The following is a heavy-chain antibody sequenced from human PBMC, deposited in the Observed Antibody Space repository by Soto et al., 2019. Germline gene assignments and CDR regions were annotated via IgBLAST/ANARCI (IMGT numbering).Heavy chain of an antibody. CDR3: ATDSWGPEV. V-gene: IGHV3-33*01. Sequence: QVQLVESGGGVVQPGRSLRLSCAASGFSFSSYNMHWVRQAPGKGLEWVTFIWRDGNFQSHADSVKGRFTVSRDNSNNTLYLQMDSLRVEATAVYYCATDSWGPEVWGQGTTVTVSS. J-gene: IGHJ6*02. CDR1: GFSFSSYN. D-gene: IGHD7-27*01. CDR2: IWRDGNFQ.